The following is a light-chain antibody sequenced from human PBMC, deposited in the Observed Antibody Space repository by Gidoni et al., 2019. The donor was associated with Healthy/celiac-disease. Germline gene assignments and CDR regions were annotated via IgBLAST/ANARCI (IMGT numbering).Light chain of an antibody. Sequence: QSALPQPPPASAAPGQRVTISCSGSSSNGGSNTVNWYPQLPGTAPKLLIYSKNQRPSGVPDRCSGSKSGTSASLAISGLQSEDEADYYCAAWDDSLNGVVFGGGTKLTVL. CDR2: SKN. V-gene: IGLV1-44*01. CDR3: AAWDDSLNGVV. CDR1: SSNGGSNT. J-gene: IGLJ2*01.